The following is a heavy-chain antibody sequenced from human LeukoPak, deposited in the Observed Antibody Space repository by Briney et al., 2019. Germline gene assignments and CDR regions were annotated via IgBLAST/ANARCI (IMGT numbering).Heavy chain of an antibody. J-gene: IGHJ6*02. CDR3: AKVTTVWFGESNYGMDV. Sequence: GGSLRLSCAASGFTFSSYGMHWVRQAPGKGLEGVAVIWYDGSNKYYADSVKGRFTISRDNSKNTLYLQMNSLRAEDTAVYYCAKVTTVWFGESNYGMDVWGQGTTVTVSS. CDR2: IWYDGSNK. D-gene: IGHD3-10*01. V-gene: IGHV3-33*06. CDR1: GFTFSSYG.